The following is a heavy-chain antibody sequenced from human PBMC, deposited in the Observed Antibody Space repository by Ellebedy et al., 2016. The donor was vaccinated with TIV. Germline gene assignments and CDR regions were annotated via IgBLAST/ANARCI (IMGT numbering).Heavy chain of an antibody. CDR1: GYSINSGYY. V-gene: IGHV4-38-2*01. J-gene: IGHJ4*02. CDR2: VYHFESSDHN. CDR3: VRSGFSTFDFDS. D-gene: IGHD6-13*01. Sequence: GSLRLSCAVSGYSINSGYYWGWIRQPPGKGLEWIGSVYHFESSDHNYYKPSLKSRVAISADTSKNHFSLKVTSATAADTAVYYCVRSGFSTFDFDSWGQGIPVTVPS.